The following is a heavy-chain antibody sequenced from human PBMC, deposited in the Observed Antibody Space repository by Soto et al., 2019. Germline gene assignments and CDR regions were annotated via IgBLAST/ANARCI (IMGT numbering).Heavy chain of an antibody. J-gene: IGHJ4*02. CDR2: INSDGSRT. V-gene: IGHV3-74*01. CDR1: GYTFSNYW. Sequence: EVKLVESGGGLVQPGGSLRLSCAASGYTFSNYWMHWVRQAPGKGLVWVSRINSDGSRTSYADSVKGRFTISRDNAKNTLYLQMNSLRAEDTAVYYCAVAVAGPTAIGYWGQGTLVTVSS. CDR3: AVAVAGPTAIGY. D-gene: IGHD6-19*01.